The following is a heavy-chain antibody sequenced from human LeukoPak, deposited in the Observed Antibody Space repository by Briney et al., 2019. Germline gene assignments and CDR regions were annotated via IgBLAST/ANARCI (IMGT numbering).Heavy chain of an antibody. CDR1: GFTVNINY. D-gene: IGHD2-15*01. CDR3: ARGWVVATGAFDV. J-gene: IGHJ3*01. V-gene: IGHV3-53*01. CDR2: IYSGGPT. Sequence: GGSLRLSCAASGFTVNINYMTWVRQAPGQGLEWVSVIYSGGPTYYADSVRGRFTISRDISKNMVYLQMNSLRAEDTAVYYCARGWVVATGAFDVWGQGTTVTVS.